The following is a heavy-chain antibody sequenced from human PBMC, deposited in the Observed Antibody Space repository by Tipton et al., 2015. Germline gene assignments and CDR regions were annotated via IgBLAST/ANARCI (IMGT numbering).Heavy chain of an antibody. CDR1: GGSIDSYY. J-gene: IGHJ4*02. Sequence: TLSLTCSVSGGSIDSYYWSWIRQPPGKGLEYMGYVFHNGDSNYNPSLKSRVSMSVDTSKNQISLKLTSATAADTAIYYCARHKDSGTYPLDYWGQGTLVTVSS. V-gene: IGHV4-59*01. CDR2: VFHNGDS. CDR3: ARHKDSGTYPLDY. D-gene: IGHD3-10*01.